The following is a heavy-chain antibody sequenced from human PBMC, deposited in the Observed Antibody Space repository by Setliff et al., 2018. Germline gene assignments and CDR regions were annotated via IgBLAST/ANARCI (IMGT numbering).Heavy chain of an antibody. CDR1: GYTFTGYF. J-gene: IGHJ4*02. CDR3: ARGAPGRYCSGGSCSYFDY. CDR2: MNPTSGNT. V-gene: IGHV1-8*02. D-gene: IGHD2-15*01. Sequence: ASVKVSCKASGYTFTGYFIHWLRQAPGQGLEWLGWMNPTSGNTGYAQKFQGRVTMTRNTSISTAYMELSSLRSEDTAVYYCARGAPGRYCSGGSCSYFDYWGQGILVTVSS.